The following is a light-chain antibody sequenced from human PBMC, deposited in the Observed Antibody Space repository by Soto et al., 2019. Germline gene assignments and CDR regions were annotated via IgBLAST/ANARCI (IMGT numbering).Light chain of an antibody. J-gene: IGKJ2*01. CDR3: QHYKSYSYT. CDR1: QSINNR. Sequence: DIQMTQSPSTLSASVGDRVTITCRASQSINNRLAWYHQKPGKAPKLLVYDASTLDIGVPSMFSGSGFGTEFSLTISSLQPDDFATCYWQHYKSYSYTFGQGTKLEVK. V-gene: IGKV1-5*01. CDR2: DAS.